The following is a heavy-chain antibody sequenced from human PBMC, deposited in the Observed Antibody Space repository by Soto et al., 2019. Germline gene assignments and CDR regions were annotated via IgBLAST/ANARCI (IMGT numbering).Heavy chain of an antibody. CDR2: IGVGT. CDR3: ARKACTSRGCKGAIDM. J-gene: IGHJ3*02. CDR1: GFSFSNYV. D-gene: IGHD2-8*01. Sequence: GGSLRLSCAASGFSFSNYVMRWVRQAPGKGLEWISSIGVGTYYADSVKGRFTISRDNSRNTLYLQMNSLRAEDTALYYCARKACTSRGCKGAIDMWGQGTMVTVSS. V-gene: IGHV3-23*01.